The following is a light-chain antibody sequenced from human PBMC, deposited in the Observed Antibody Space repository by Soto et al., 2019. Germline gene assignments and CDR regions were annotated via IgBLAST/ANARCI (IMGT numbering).Light chain of an antibody. CDR1: QSVNTY. Sequence: IVLTQSPPTLSLSPGERATVSCRTSQSVNTYLAWYQQKPGQAPSLLIYGASNRAPGIPDRFSASGSGTDFTLTISSLQPEDFAVYYCQQRSATWTFGQGTKVDIK. CDR2: GAS. CDR3: QQRSATWT. J-gene: IGKJ1*01. V-gene: IGKV3-11*01.